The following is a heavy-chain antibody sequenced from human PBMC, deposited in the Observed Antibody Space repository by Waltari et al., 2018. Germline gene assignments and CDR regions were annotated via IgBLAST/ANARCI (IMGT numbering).Heavy chain of an antibody. CDR2: ISSKGTTI. D-gene: IGHD2-2*01. J-gene: IGHJ4*02. Sequence: EVQLVESGGGLVQPGGSLRLSCAASGFTFRSYEMNWVRRGPGKGVEWISRISSKGTTIYYAEAVKGRFTISREKAKNSLYLQMNSLRAEDTAVYYCARRYCSSTSCLFDYWGQGTLVTVSS. CDR3: ARRYCSSTSCLFDY. CDR1: GFTFRSYE. V-gene: IGHV3-48*03.